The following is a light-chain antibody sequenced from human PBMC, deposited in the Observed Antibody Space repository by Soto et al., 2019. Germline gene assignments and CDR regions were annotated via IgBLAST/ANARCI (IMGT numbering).Light chain of an antibody. CDR1: RSDVGGYNY. CDR3: SSYTSSSTLV. J-gene: IGLJ3*02. V-gene: IGLV2-14*01. CDR2: EVG. Sequence: QSVLTQPASVSGSPGQSITISCTGTRSDVGGYNYVSWYQQHPGKAPKLIIYEVGDRPSGISNRFSGSKSGNTASLTISGLQAEDEADYHCSSYTSSSTLVFGGGTKLTVL.